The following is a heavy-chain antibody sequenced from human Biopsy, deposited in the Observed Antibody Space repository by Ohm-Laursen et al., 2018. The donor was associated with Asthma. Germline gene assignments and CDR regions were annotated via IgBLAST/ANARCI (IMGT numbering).Heavy chain of an antibody. Sequence: SETLSLTCTVSGASIKTGDHYWSWLRQPPGKGLEWFGFIHYSGSTSYNLSLKGLDTDSVNTSKNQYSLKLSSVTAADTAVYSCARASVGASYNWFDPWGQGTLVTVSS. V-gene: IGHV4-30-4*01. CDR3: ARASVGASYNWFDP. J-gene: IGHJ5*02. CDR1: GASIKTGDHY. CDR2: IHYSGST. D-gene: IGHD1-26*01.